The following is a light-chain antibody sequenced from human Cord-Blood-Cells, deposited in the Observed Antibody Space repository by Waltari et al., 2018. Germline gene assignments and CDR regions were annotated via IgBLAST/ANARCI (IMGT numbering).Light chain of an antibody. CDR3: QQYDNLPLT. Sequence: DIQMTQSPSSLSASVGYRVTITCQASQDISNYLNWYQQKPGEAPKLLIYDASNLETGVPSRFSGIGCGTDFTFTISSLQPEDIATYYCQQYDNLPLTFGGGTKVGIK. CDR2: DAS. V-gene: IGKV1-33*01. J-gene: IGKJ4*01. CDR1: QDISNY.